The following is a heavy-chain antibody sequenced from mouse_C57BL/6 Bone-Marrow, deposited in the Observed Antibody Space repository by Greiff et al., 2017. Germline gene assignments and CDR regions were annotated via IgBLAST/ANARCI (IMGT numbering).Heavy chain of an antibody. Sequence: QVTLKESGPGILQSSQTLSLTCSFSGFSLRPSGMGVSWLRQPAGKGLDWLANNYWDDDKRYNPSLKSRLTISKDTSRNQVFLKITSVDTADNATYYWARRGYGSSFNWYFDVWGTGTTVTVAS. CDR1: GFSLRPSGMG. CDR3: ARRGYGSSFNWYFDV. V-gene: IGHV8-12*01. CDR2: NYWDDDK. D-gene: IGHD1-1*01. J-gene: IGHJ1*03.